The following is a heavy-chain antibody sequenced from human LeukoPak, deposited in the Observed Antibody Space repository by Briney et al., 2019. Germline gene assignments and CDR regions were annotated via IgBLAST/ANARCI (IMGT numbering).Heavy chain of an antibody. V-gene: IGHV3-7*03. CDR2: INHNGNVN. J-gene: IGHJ6*02. D-gene: IGHD3-16*01. Sequence: GGSLRLSCTASGFTFSNFAMNWARQAPGKGLEWVASINHNGNVNYYVDSVKGRFTISRDNAKNSLYLQMSNLRAEDTAVYFCARGGGLDVWGQGATVTVSS. CDR3: ARGGGLDV. CDR1: GFTFSNFA.